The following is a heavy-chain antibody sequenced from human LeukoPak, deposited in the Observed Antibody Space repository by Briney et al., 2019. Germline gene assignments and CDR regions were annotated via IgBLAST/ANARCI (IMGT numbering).Heavy chain of an antibody. CDR2: ISSNGSTI. J-gene: IGHJ4*02. Sequence: GGSLRLSCAASGFTFSDYYMNWIRQAPGKGLEWLSYISSNGSTIKYADSVKGRFITSRDNAKNSLHLQMNSLRPEDTAVYYCARDLTLPGGYCIGSKCYSLDSWGQGTLVTVSS. CDR3: ARDLTLPGGYCIGSKCYSLDS. V-gene: IGHV3-11*04. D-gene: IGHD2-15*01. CDR1: GFTFSDYY.